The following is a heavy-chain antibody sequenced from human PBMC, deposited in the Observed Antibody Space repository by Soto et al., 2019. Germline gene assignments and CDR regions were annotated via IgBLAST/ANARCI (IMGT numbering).Heavy chain of an antibody. CDR3: AKGEDSSDPYYYYGMDV. CDR2: ISGSGGST. J-gene: IGHJ6*02. V-gene: IGHV3-23*01. CDR1: GFTFSSYA. Sequence: PGGSLRLSCAASGFTFSSYAMSWVRQAPGKGLEWVSAISGSGGSTYYADSVKGRFTISRDNSKNTLYLQMNSLRAEDTAVYYCAKGEDSSDPYYYYGMDVWGQGTTVTVSS. D-gene: IGHD3-22*01.